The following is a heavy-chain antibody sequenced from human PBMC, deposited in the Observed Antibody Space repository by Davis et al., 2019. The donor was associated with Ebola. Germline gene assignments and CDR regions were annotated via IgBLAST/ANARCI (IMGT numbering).Heavy chain of an antibody. CDR3: ARGLIRRNWFDP. Sequence: ASVKVSCKASGYTFTSYDINWVRQATGQGLEWMGWMSPNSGNTGYAQKFQGRVTMTRNTSISTAYMELSSLRSEDTAVYYCARGLIRRNWFDPWGQGTLITVSS. CDR2: MSPNSGNT. V-gene: IGHV1-8*01. D-gene: IGHD4-17*01. J-gene: IGHJ5*02. CDR1: GYTFTSYD.